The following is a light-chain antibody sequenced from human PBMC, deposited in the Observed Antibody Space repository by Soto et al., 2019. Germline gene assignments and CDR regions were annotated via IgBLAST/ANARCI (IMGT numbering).Light chain of an antibody. CDR2: DAS. V-gene: IGKV1-13*02. CDR3: QHPYTHPIP. CDR1: QATNSA. Sequence: AIQVTQPPSALSAAIGDRGTITCRASQATNSALAWYRQKPGKAPDLLIFDASTLESGVPSRFSGRGFGTDFPLTICSRRPEDFATDFCQHPYTHPIPFGQATR. J-gene: IGKJ5*01.